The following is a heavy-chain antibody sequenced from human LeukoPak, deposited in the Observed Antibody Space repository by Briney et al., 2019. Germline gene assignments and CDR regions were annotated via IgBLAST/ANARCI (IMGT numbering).Heavy chain of an antibody. CDR2: INSDGSST. CDR1: GFTFSSYW. Sequence: GGSLRLSCAASGFTFSSYWMHWVRQAPGKGLVWVSRINSDGSSTSYADSVKGRFTISRDNAKNTLYLQMNSLRAEDTAVCYCARARAPYSSGWWHFDYWGQGTLVTVSS. J-gene: IGHJ4*02. D-gene: IGHD6-19*01. V-gene: IGHV3-74*01. CDR3: ARARAPYSSGWWHFDY.